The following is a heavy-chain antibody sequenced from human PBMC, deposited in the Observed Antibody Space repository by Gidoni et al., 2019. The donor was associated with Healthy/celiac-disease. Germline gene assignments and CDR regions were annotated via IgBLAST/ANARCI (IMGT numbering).Heavy chain of an antibody. V-gene: IGHV1-46*01. CDR3: ARDAAAYYYYYGMDV. Sequence: QVQLVQSGAEVKKPGASVKVFCTSSGYTFTSYYIPWVRQAPGQGLDWMGIFNPRGGRTSYAQKFQGRVTMTRDTSTSTVYMELSSLRSEDTAVYYCARDAAAYYYYYGMDVWGQGTTVTVSS. CDR1: GYTFTSYY. CDR2: FNPRGGRT. D-gene: IGHD6-13*01. J-gene: IGHJ6*02.